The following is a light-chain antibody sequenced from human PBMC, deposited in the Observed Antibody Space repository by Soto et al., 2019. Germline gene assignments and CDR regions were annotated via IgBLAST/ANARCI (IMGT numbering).Light chain of an antibody. V-gene: IGLV2-11*01. CDR2: DVS. J-gene: IGLJ2*01. CDR1: SSDVGGYDY. CDR3: GSKAGSDKHVV. Sequence: QSALTQPRSVSGSPGQSVTISCTGTSSDVGGYDYVSWYQQHPGRAPKVMIYDVSKRPSGVPNRFSGSRSGTTAFLTISGLQTEDEADYYCGSKAGSDKHVVFGGGTKLTVL.